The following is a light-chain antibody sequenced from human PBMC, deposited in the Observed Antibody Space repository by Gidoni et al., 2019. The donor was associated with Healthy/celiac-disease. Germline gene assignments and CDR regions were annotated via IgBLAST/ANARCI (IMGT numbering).Light chain of an antibody. V-gene: IGKV3-11*01. CDR1: QSVSSY. Sequence: EIVLTQSPATLSLSPGERATLSCRASQSVSSYLAWYQQQPGLPARRLISYASNRATGIPARFSGSGSGTDFTLTISSIEPEDFAVYYCQQRSNWPPLTFGGGTKVEIK. CDR2: YAS. CDR3: QQRSNWPPLT. J-gene: IGKJ4*01.